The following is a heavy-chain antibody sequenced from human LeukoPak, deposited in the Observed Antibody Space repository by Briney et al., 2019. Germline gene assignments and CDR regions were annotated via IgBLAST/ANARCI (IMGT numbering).Heavy chain of an antibody. CDR1: GGSISSYY. D-gene: IGHD3-22*01. CDR3: ARAGRYDSSGMGIFDY. Sequence: SETLSLTHTVSGGSISSYYWSWIRQPAGKGLEWIGRIYTSGNTNYNPSLKSRVTISVDKSKNQFSLKLRSVTAADTAVYYCARAGRYDSSGMGIFDYWGQGTLVTVSS. CDR2: IYTSGNT. J-gene: IGHJ4*02. V-gene: IGHV4-4*07.